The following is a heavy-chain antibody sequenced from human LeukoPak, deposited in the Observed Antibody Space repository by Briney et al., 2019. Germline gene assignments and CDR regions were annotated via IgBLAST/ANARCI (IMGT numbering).Heavy chain of an antibody. Sequence: GRSLRLSCAASGFTFDDYAMHWVRQAPGKGLEWVSGISWNSGSIGYADSVKGRFTISRDNAKNSLYLQMNSLRAEDTALYYCANGGYSYGNGAFDIWGQGTMVTVSS. CDR1: GFTFDDYA. D-gene: IGHD5-18*01. J-gene: IGHJ3*02. CDR3: ANGGYSYGNGAFDI. V-gene: IGHV3-9*01. CDR2: ISWNSGSI.